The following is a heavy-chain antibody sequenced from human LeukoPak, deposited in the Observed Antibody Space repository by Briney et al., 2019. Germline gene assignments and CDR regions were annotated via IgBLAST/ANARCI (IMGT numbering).Heavy chain of an antibody. Sequence: GGSLRLSCAASGFTFSSYGMHWVRQAPGKGLEWVAVISYDGSNKYYADSVKGRFTISRDNSKNTVYLQMNSLRAEDTAVYYCTKDQDSSSWPDYWGQGTLVTVSS. J-gene: IGHJ4*02. V-gene: IGHV3-30*18. CDR2: ISYDGSNK. CDR1: GFTFSSYG. CDR3: TKDQDSSSWPDY. D-gene: IGHD6-13*01.